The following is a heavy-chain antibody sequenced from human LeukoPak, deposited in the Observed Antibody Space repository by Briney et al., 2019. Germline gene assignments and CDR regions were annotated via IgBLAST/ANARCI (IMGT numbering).Heavy chain of an antibody. Sequence: GASVKVSCKASGYTFTGYYIHWVRQAPGQGLEWMGWINPNSGGANYAQKFQGRVTMTRDMSTSTVYMELSSLRSEDTAVYYCARERPGIADTTPFNWFDPWGQGTLVTVSS. J-gene: IGHJ5*02. CDR3: ARERPGIADTTPFNWFDP. CDR1: GYTFTGYY. V-gene: IGHV1-2*02. CDR2: INPNSGGA. D-gene: IGHD6-13*01.